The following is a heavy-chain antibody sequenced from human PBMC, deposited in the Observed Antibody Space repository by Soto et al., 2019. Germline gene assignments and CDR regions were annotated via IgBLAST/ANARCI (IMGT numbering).Heavy chain of an antibody. J-gene: IGHJ3*02. CDR1: GGNFSSSA. CDR3: ASTQSTVDAVDI. V-gene: IGHV1-69*05. CDR2: IIPIYGTA. D-gene: IGHD4-17*01. Sequence: QVQLVQSGAEVKKPGSSVKVSCNASGGNFSSSAISWVRQAPGQGLEWMGGIIPIYGTANYAQKFQGRVTIPSDESTSTAYRELSSLRSEDTAVYYWASTQSTVDAVDIWGQGTMCTVSA.